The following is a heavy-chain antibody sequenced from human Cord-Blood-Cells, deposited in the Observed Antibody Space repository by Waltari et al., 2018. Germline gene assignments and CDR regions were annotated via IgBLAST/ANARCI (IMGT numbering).Heavy chain of an antibody. CDR1: GGSFSGYY. V-gene: IGHV4-34*01. J-gene: IGHJ4*02. CDR3: ASGGAYYDILTGYYY. CDR2: INHSGSP. D-gene: IGHD3-9*01. Sequence: QVQLQQWGAGLLKPSETLSLTCAVYGGSFSGYYWSWIRQPPGKGLEWIVEINHSGSPNYNPSLKSRVTISVDTSKNQFSLKLSSVTAADTAVYYCASGGAYYDILTGYYYWGQGTLVTVSS.